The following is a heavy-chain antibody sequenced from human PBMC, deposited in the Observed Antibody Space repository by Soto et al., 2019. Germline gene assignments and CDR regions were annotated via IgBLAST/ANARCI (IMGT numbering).Heavy chain of an antibody. D-gene: IGHD1-1*01. V-gene: IGHV4-61*01. CDR1: GGSVSGGSYY. CDR3: ARGSPLRYNFDY. Sequence: QVQLQESGPGLVKPSETLSLTCTVSGGSVSGGSYYWSWIRQAPGKGLEWIGYIYYTGSTNYNPSLKSRVTISVDTSKNQFSLKLNSVTAADTAMYYCARGSPLRYNFDYWGQGTLVTVSS. J-gene: IGHJ4*02. CDR2: IYYTGST.